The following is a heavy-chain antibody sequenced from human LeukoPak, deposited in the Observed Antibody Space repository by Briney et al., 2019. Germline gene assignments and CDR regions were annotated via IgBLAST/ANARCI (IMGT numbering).Heavy chain of an antibody. Sequence: PSETLSLTCTVSGASISSYYWGWVRQSPGEGLEWVGYVYYSGSTRYNPSLKSRILIYVDTCKNQFSLTLSSVTAADTAIYFCARDSHPQWELGGEFYFDYWGQGILVTVSS. CDR2: VYYSGST. V-gene: IGHV4-59*01. CDR3: ARDSHPQWELGGEFYFDY. J-gene: IGHJ4*02. D-gene: IGHD1-26*01. CDR1: GASISSYY.